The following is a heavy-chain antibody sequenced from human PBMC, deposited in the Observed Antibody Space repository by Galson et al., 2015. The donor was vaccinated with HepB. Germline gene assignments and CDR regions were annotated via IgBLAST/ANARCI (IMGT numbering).Heavy chain of an antibody. D-gene: IGHD1-14*01. CDR3: LKPTYKLLLSGSDWFDP. V-gene: IGHV3-64D*06. CDR1: GFSFSTFP. J-gene: IGHJ5*02. Sequence: SLRLSCAASGFSFSTFPMYWVRQAPGKGLEYVSAISGDGRSTYYGDSVKGRFTISRDNSKNTLYLHMSSLRPADTATFYCLKPTYKLLLSGSDWFDPWGHGTLVTVSS. CDR2: ISGDGRST.